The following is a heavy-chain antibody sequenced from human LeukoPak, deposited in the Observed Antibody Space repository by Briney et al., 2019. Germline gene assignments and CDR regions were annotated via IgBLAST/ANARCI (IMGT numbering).Heavy chain of an antibody. Sequence: GGSLRLSCAVSGFTLSKHWMTWVRQAPGKGLEWVSYIGSTIYYADSVKGRLTISRDNAKNSLYLQMNSLRAEDTAVYYCARDRGIVGTTGYYYMDVWGKGTTVTVSS. CDR3: ARDRGIVGTTGYYYMDV. CDR2: IGSTI. J-gene: IGHJ6*03. D-gene: IGHD1-26*01. V-gene: IGHV3-48*04. CDR1: GFTLSKHW.